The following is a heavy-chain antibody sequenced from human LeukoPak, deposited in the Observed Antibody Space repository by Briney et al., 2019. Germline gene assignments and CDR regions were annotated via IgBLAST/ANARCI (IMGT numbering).Heavy chain of an antibody. CDR3: ATSKGFNWYFDL. J-gene: IGHJ2*01. Sequence: SQTLSLTCTVSGGSISSGGYYWSWIRQHPGKGLEWIGYIYYSGSTNYNPSLKSRVTISLDTSKNQFSLKLSSVTAADTAVYYCATSKGFNWYFDLWGRGTLVTVSS. CDR2: IYYSGST. V-gene: IGHV4-31*03. CDR1: GGSISSGGYY.